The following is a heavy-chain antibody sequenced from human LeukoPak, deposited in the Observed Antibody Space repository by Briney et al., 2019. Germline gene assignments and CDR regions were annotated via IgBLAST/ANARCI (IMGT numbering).Heavy chain of an antibody. CDR1: GFTFSTYA. D-gene: IGHD1-20*01. V-gene: IGHV3-23*01. J-gene: IGHJ4*02. CDR2: ISGRGVST. CDR3: AKPKDNSLYCFDY. Sequence: QPGGSLRLSCAASGFTFSTYAMSWVRQAPGKGLEWVSAISGRGVSTSYADSVRGRFTISRDNSKSTLYLQMSSLRAEDTAVYYCAKPKDNSLYCFDYWGQGTLVTVSS.